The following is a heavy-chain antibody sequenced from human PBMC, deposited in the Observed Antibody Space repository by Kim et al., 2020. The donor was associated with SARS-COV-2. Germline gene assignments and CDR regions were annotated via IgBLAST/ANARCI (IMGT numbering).Heavy chain of an antibody. Sequence: GGSLRLSCAASGFTFSSYDMHWVRQATGKGLEWVSAIGTAGDPYYPGSVKGRFTISRENAKNSLYLQMNSLRAGDTAVYYCARDNERFHDSSSWYGGYYYYYGMDVWGQGTTVTVSS. V-gene: IGHV3-13*05. CDR1: GFTFSSYD. D-gene: IGHD6-13*01. CDR2: IGTAGDP. J-gene: IGHJ6*02. CDR3: ARDNERFHDSSSWYGGYYYYYGMDV.